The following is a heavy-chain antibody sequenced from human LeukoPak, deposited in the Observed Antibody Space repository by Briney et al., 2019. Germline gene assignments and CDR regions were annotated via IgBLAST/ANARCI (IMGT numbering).Heavy chain of an antibody. Sequence: GGSLRLSCAASGFTFSSYGMHGVRQAPGKGLEWVAVISYDGSNKYYADSVKGRFTISRDNSKNTLYLQMNSLRAEDTAVYYCARGKLYYFDYWGQGTLVTVSS. CDR2: ISYDGSNK. CDR3: ARGKLYYFDY. V-gene: IGHV3-30*03. CDR1: GFTFSSYG. D-gene: IGHD1-1*01. J-gene: IGHJ4*02.